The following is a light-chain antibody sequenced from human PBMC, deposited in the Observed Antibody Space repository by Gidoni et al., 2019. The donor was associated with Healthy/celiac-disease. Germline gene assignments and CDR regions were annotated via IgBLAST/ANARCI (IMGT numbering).Light chain of an antibody. CDR3: QKYNSAPPVT. V-gene: IGKV1-27*01. CDR1: QGFSND. Sequence: DIQMTQSLSSLYSSVGDRVTITCRASQGFSNDLAWYQQKTGKVPQLLIYAAPTLQAWVPSRFSGSGSGTDFTLTISSLQPEDVATYYCQKYNSAPPVTFGPGTKVDIK. CDR2: AAP. J-gene: IGKJ3*01.